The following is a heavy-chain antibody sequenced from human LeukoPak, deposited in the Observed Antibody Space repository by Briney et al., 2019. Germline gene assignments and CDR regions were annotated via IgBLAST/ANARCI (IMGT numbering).Heavy chain of an antibody. Sequence: SETLSLTCTVSGGSISSYYWSWIRQPPGKGLEWIGYIYYSGSTNYNPSLKSRVTISVDTSKNQFSLKLSSVTAADTAVYYCARETRGYCTNGVCYTIDYWGQGTLVTVSS. CDR1: GGSISSYY. CDR2: IYYSGST. V-gene: IGHV4-59*01. CDR3: ARETRGYCTNGVCYTIDY. D-gene: IGHD2-8*01. J-gene: IGHJ4*02.